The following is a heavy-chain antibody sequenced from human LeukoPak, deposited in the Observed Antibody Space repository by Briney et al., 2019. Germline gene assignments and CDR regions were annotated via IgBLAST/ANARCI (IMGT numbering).Heavy chain of an antibody. CDR3: AGDSNWNDGNYYYYGMDV. Sequence: PSDTLSLTCAVSGGSISSSDWWSWVRPTPGRGLEWIGYIWRSDHTNYNPYLKSRVTMSVDTSKNQCSLKLSSVTAADTAVYYCAGDSNWNDGNYYYYGMDVWGQGTTVTVSS. V-gene: IGHV4-4*02. D-gene: IGHD1-1*01. CDR1: GGSISSSDW. J-gene: IGHJ6*02. CDR2: IWRSDHT.